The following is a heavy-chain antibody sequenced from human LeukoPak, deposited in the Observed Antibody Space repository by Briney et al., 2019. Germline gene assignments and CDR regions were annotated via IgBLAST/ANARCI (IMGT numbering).Heavy chain of an antibody. CDR3: ARTGSTVTMLYPFDR. D-gene: IGHD4-17*01. J-gene: IGHJ4*02. CDR2: IYYTGGT. CDR1: GGSISSYY. Sequence: PSETLSLTCTVSGGSISSYYWSWIRQPPGKGLEWVGYIYYTGGTNYNPSLKSRVTISADTSRNQFSLTLNSVTSADTAVYYCARTGSTVTMLYPFDRWDQGTLVTVSS. V-gene: IGHV4-59*01.